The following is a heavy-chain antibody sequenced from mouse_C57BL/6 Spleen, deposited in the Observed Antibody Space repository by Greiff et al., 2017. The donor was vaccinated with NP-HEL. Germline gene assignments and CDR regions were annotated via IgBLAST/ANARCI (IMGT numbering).Heavy chain of an antibody. J-gene: IGHJ2*01. CDR1: GYTFTSYW. CDR3: ARSDYYGGY. V-gene: IGHV1-61*01. CDR2: IYPSDSET. Sequence: QVQLQQSGAELVRPGSSVKLSCKASGYTFTSYWMDWVKQRPGQGLEWIGNIYPSDSETHYNQKFKDKATLTVDKSSSTAYMQLSSLTSEDSAVYYCARSDYYGGYWGQGTTLTVSS. D-gene: IGHD1-1*01.